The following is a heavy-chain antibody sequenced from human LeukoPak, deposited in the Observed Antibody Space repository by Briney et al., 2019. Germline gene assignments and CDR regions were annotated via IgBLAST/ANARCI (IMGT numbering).Heavy chain of an antibody. D-gene: IGHD3-3*01. V-gene: IGHV4-59*01. Sequence: SETLSLTCTVSGGSISSYYWSWIRQPPGKGLEWIGYIYYSGSTNYNPSLKSRVTISVDTSKNQFSLELSSVTAADTAVYYCARDNTISAFDIWGQGTMVTVSS. J-gene: IGHJ3*02. CDR3: ARDNTISAFDI. CDR2: IYYSGST. CDR1: GGSISSYY.